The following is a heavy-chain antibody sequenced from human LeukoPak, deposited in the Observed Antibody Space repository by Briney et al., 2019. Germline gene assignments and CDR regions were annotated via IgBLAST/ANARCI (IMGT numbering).Heavy chain of an antibody. CDR3: TTDNMPRGVVITGGHYFDY. Sequence: PGGSLRLSCAASGFTFSNAWMSWVRQAPGKGLEWVGRIKSKTDGGTTDYAAPVKGRFTISRDNSKNTLYLEINSLKTEDTAVYYCTTDNMPRGVVITGGHYFDYWGQGTLVTVSP. CDR1: GFTFSNAW. J-gene: IGHJ4*02. V-gene: IGHV3-15*01. D-gene: IGHD3-10*01. CDR2: IKSKTDGGTT.